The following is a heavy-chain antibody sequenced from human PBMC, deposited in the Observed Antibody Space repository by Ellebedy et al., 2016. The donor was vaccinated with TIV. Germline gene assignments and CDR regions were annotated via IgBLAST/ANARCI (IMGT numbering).Heavy chain of an antibody. CDR1: GFSFRSYW. J-gene: IGHJ5*02. CDR3: ARRGSYGDYAVQINSWFDT. V-gene: IGHV3-7*01. Sequence: PGGSLRLSCAASGFSFRSYWMSWVRQAPGKGLEWVANIYQDGGVQYYVDSVKGRFTISRDNADNSLFLKMNSLRAEETAVYYCARRGSYGDYAVQINSWFDTWGRGTLVAVSS. CDR2: IYQDGGVQ. D-gene: IGHD4-17*01.